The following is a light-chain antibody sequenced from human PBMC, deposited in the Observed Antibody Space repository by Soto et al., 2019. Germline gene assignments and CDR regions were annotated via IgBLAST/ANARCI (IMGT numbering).Light chain of an antibody. CDR2: AAS. Sequence: IQLTQSPSSLSASVGDRVTITCRASQGISSYLAWYQQKTGKAPRLLIYAASTLQSGVPSRFRGSGSGTDFTLTISSLQPEDFETYYCQQYDNLLWTFGQGTKVDIK. V-gene: IGKV1-9*01. CDR3: QQYDNLLWT. CDR1: QGISSY. J-gene: IGKJ1*01.